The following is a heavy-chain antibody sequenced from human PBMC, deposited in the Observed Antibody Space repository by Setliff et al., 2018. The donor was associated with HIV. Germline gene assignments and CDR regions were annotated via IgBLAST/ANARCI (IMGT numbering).Heavy chain of an antibody. CDR2: IRYDGSDK. J-gene: IGHJ1*01. D-gene: IGHD5-18*01. CDR3: AKDAGSYSYVHEYFQH. V-gene: IGHV3-30*02. Sequence: GGSLRLSCSTSGFTFSSYGMHWVRQAPGKGLEWVTFIRYDGSDKYYADSVKGRFTISRDNSKNTLYLQMNSLRAEDTAVYYCAKDAGSYSYVHEYFQHWGQGTLVTVS. CDR1: GFTFSSYG.